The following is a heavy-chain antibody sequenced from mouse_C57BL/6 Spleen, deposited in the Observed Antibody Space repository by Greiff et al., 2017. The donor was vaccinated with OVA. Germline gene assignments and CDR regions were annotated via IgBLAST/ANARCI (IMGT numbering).Heavy chain of an antibody. CDR2: IDPETGGT. CDR1: GYTFTDYE. D-gene: IGHD2-10*02. J-gene: IGHJ2*01. V-gene: IGHV1-15*01. CDR3: TRFVVGYDY. Sequence: SGAELVMPGASVTLSCTASGYTFTDYEMHWVKQTPVHGLEWIGAIDPETGGTAYNQKFKGKAILTADKSSSTAYMELRSLTSEDSAVYYCTRFVVGYDYWGKGTTLTVSS.